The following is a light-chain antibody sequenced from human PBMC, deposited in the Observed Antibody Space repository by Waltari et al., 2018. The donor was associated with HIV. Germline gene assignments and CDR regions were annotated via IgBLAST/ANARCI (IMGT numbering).Light chain of an antibody. CDR2: AES. V-gene: IGKV1-39*01. CDR3: QQSYSTPPN. CDR1: QSIGRY. J-gene: IGKJ4*01. Sequence: DIQMTQSPFSLSASVGDIVTLTCRASQSIGRYLNWYQQKPGKAPKVLIYAESRLQSGGPSRFSGSGSGTDFTLTISSLQPEDFATYYCQQSYSTPPNFGGGTKVEIK.